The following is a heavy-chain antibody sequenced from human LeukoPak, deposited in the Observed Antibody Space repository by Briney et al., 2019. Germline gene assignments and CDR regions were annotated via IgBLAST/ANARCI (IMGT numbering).Heavy chain of an antibody. V-gene: IGHV4-39*07. CDR2: IYYSGTT. Sequence: SETQSLTCTVSGGSISSSSKYWAWIRQPPGKGLEWIGSIYYSGTTYYNSSLKSRVTISVDTSKNQFYLKLSSVTAADTAVYYCATTTIRLGYWGQGTLVTVSS. J-gene: IGHJ4*02. CDR1: GGSISSSSKY. CDR3: ATTTIRLGY. D-gene: IGHD1-26*01.